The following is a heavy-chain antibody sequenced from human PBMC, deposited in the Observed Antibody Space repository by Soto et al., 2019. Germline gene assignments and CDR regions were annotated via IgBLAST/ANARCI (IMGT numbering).Heavy chain of an antibody. J-gene: IGHJ4*02. V-gene: IGHV4-4*02. D-gene: IGHD3-22*01. CDR3: ARGRYDGSGYSGPLFDF. Sequence: SETLSLTCAVSGGSINSQNWWSWFRQPPGKGPEWIGEVFHSGSTHYNPSLRSRVTILVDNSKNQFSLKLTSVTAADTAVYYCARGRYDGSGYSGPLFDFWGQGALVTVSS. CDR2: VFHSGST. CDR1: GGSINSQNW.